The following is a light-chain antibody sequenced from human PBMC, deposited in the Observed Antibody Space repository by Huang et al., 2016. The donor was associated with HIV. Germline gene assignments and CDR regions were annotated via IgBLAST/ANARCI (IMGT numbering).Light chain of an antibody. J-gene: IGKJ1*01. CDR2: WAS. Sequence: DIVMTQSPDSLTVSLGERATIHCKSSQSLLYSSNNKNYLNWYQQKPGQPPKLLIYWASARDSGVPDRFSGGGSGTNFTLTISSLQAEDVAIYYCQQYYSSLWTFGQGTKVEVK. CDR1: QSLLYSSNNKNY. V-gene: IGKV4-1*01. CDR3: QQYYSSLWT.